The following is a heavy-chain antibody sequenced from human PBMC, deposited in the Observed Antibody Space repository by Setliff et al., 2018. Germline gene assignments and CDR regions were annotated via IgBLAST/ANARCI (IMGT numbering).Heavy chain of an antibody. CDR1: GGSITSVSYY. J-gene: IGHJ6*03. CDR2: IYYSGST. V-gene: IGHV4-39*01. Sequence: RTSETLSLTCAVSGGSITSVSYYWAWIRQPPGKGLEWIGTIYYSGSTYYNPSLKSRVTIYIDMPKNEFSLKLGSVTAADTAVYFCARLPDFSNYYYYNYVDVWGKGTTVTVSS. CDR3: ARLPDFSNYYYYNYVDV. D-gene: IGHD4-4*01.